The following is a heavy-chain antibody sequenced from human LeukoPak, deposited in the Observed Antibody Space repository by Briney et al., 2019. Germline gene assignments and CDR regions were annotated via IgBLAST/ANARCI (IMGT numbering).Heavy chain of an antibody. V-gene: IGHV4-39*01. CDR2: IYYTGST. CDR1: GGSISSSSYY. D-gene: IGHD4-23*01. J-gene: IGHJ4*02. CDR3: ARHSGGNCPTSLDY. Sequence: SETLSLTCTVSGGSISSSSYYWGWIRQPPGKGLEWIGSIYYTGSTYYNPSLKSRVTTSVDTSKNQFSLKLTSVTAADTAVYYCARHSGGNCPTSLDYWGQGTLVTVSS.